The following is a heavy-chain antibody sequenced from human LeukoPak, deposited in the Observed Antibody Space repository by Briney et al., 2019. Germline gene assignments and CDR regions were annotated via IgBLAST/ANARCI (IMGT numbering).Heavy chain of an antibody. V-gene: IGHV3-7*01. J-gene: IGHJ4*02. Sequence: GGSLRLSCAASGFSFSTYWMSWVRQTPEKGLEFVANIDQGGSVRNYMDSLKGRCTISRDNAKKSLYLEINSLRADDAAVYYCARDPESSSFDLWGRGALVTVSS. D-gene: IGHD6-13*01. CDR3: ARDPESSSFDL. CDR2: IDQGGSVR. CDR1: GFSFSTYW.